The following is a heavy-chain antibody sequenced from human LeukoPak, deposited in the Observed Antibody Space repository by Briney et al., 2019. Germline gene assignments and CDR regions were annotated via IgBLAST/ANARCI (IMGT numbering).Heavy chain of an antibody. CDR3: ARATYYYDSSGYYYGYYFDY. D-gene: IGHD3-22*01. CDR2: ISAYNGNT. J-gene: IGHJ4*02. Sequence: ASVKVSCKASGYTFTSYGISWVRQAPGQGLEWMGWISAYNGNTNYAQKLQGRVTMTTDTSTSTAYMELRSLRSDDTAVYYCARATYYYDSSGYYYGYYFDYWGQGTLVTVSS. CDR1: GYTFTSYG. V-gene: IGHV1-18*01.